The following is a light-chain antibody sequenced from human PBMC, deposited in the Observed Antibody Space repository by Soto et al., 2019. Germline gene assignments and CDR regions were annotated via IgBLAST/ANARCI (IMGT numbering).Light chain of an antibody. CDR2: SNN. CDR1: SSNIGRHI. J-gene: IGLJ2*01. Sequence: QSVLTQPPSTSATPGQRVTISCSGSSSNIGRHIVNWYQQVPGTAPKSLVDSNNQRPSGVPDRFSGSRSGTSASLAVSGLQSEDEADYYCASWDDSLDGHVAFGGGTKLTVL. CDR3: ASWDDSLDGHVA. V-gene: IGLV1-44*01.